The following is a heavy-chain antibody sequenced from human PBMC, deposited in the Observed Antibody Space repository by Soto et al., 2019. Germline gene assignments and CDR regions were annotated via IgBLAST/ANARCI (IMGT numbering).Heavy chain of an antibody. D-gene: IGHD2-15*01. CDR3: ARGGGHCSGGSCYSHYYYAKDV. J-gene: IGHJ6*02. CDR1: GDSVSSNSAA. CDR2: TYYRSKWYN. V-gene: IGHV6-1*01. Sequence: SQTLSLTCAISGDSVSSNSAAWNWIRQSPSRGLEWLGRTYYRSKWYNDYAVSVKSRITINPDTSKNQFSLQLNSVNPEDTAVYYCARGGGHCSGGSCYSHYYYAKDVWGQGTTVTVSS.